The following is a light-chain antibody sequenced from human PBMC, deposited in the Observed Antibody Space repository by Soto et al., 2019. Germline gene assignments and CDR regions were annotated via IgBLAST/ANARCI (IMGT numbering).Light chain of an antibody. Sequence: EIVLTHSPATLSLSPGERSTLSCGASQSVNSRYLAFYQQKPGLAPRLLIYDASSRATGIPDRFSGSGSGTESNLTISRLQPDDFAVYDCQQSGSSPLKCGGGTKVAIK. CDR3: QQSGSSPLK. CDR2: DAS. J-gene: IGKJ4*02. CDR1: QSVNSRY. V-gene: IGKV3D-20*01.